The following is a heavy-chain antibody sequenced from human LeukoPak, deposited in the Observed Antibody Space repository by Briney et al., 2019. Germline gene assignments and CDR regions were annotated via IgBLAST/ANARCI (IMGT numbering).Heavy chain of an antibody. D-gene: IGHD1-26*01. CDR1: GGSISSYY. CDR2: IYASGST. CDR3: ARDPRGIVGANHNWLDP. V-gene: IGHV4-4*07. J-gene: IGHJ5*02. Sequence: PSETLSLTCTVSGGSISSYYWSWIRQPAGKGLEWIGRIYASGSTNYNPSLKSRVTMSVDTSKSQFSLKLISVTAADTAAYYCARDPRGIVGANHNWLDPWGQGTLVTVSS.